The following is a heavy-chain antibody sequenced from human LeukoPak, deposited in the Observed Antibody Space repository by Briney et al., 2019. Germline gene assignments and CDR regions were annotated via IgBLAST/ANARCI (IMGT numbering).Heavy chain of an antibody. D-gene: IGHD4-17*01. CDR1: GGSFSGYY. Sequence: PSETLSLTCAVYGGSFSGYYWSWIRQPPGKGLEWIGEINHSGSTSYNPSLKSRVTISVDTSKNQFSLKLSSVTAADTAVYYCARSKPPQYMTTVTTVWFDPWGQGTLVTVSS. V-gene: IGHV4-34*01. CDR3: ARSKPPQYMTTVTTVWFDP. J-gene: IGHJ5*02. CDR2: INHSGST.